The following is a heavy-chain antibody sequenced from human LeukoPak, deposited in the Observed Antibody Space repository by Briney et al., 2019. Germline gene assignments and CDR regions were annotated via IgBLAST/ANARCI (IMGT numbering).Heavy chain of an antibody. CDR3: ARDRGYCSSTSCYSNWFDP. V-gene: IGHV3-11*01. CDR1: GFTFSDYY. J-gene: IGHJ5*02. Sequence: GGSLRLSCAASGFTFSDYYMSWVRQAPGKGLEWVSYISSSGSTIYYADSVKGRFTISRDNAKNSLYLQMNSLRAEDTAVYYCARDRGYCSSTSCYSNWFDPWGQGTLVTVSS. D-gene: IGHD2-2*01. CDR2: ISSSGSTI.